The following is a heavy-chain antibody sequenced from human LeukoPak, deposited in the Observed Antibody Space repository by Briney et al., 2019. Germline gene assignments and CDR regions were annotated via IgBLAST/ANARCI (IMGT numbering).Heavy chain of an antibody. V-gene: IGHV1-18*01. J-gene: IGHJ3*02. Sequence: ASVKVSCKASGYTFTSYGISWVRQAPGQGLEWMGWISGYNGNTNYVQKLQGSVTMTTDTSTSTAYMELRSLRSDDTAVYYCARGGKGGNPRGVGAFDIWGQGTMVTVSS. CDR2: ISGYNGNT. D-gene: IGHD4-23*01. CDR3: ARGGKGGNPRGVGAFDI. CDR1: GYTFTSYG.